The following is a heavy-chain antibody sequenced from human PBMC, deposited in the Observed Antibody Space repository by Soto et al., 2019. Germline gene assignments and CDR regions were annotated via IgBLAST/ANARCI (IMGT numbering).Heavy chain of an antibody. Sequence: EVQLLESGGGLVQPGGSLSLSFAASGFTFSSYAMSWVRQAPGKGLEWVSAISGSGGSTYYADSVKGRFTISRDNSKNTLYLQMNSLRAEDTAVYYCAKREYSGYDGNWGQGTLVTVSS. CDR1: GFTFSSYA. V-gene: IGHV3-23*01. J-gene: IGHJ4*02. D-gene: IGHD5-12*01. CDR3: AKREYSGYDGN. CDR2: ISGSGGST.